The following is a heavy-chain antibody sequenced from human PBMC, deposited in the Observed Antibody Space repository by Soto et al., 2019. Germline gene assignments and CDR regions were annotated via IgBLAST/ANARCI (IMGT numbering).Heavy chain of an antibody. D-gene: IGHD6-19*01. CDR2: IYHSGST. J-gene: IGHJ2*01. CDR3: ARVAVAGTRYFDL. Sequence: QVQLQESGPGLVKPSGTLPLTCAVSSGSISSSNWWSWVRQPPGKGLEWIGEIYHSGSTNYNPSLKSRVTMSVHKANNECSLMLSSVTAADTAVYYCARVAVAGTRYFDLWGRGTLVTVSS. CDR1: SGSISSSNW. V-gene: IGHV4-4*02.